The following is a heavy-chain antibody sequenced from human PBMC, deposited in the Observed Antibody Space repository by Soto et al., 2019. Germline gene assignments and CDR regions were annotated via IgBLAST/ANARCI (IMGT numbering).Heavy chain of an antibody. CDR3: ARQHNDLWSDSPDFDY. CDR2: ISAYNGKA. CDR1: GYNYSSYG. J-gene: IGHJ4*02. Sequence: QVQLVQSGGEVKKPGASVKVSCKASGYNYSSYGVTWVRQAPGQGLEWMGWISAYNGKANYAPNIQDRVTMSIDTSTSTAYMEMRSLRSYDTAVYYCARQHNDLWSDSPDFDYWGQGTLVTASA. D-gene: IGHD3-3*01. V-gene: IGHV1-18*04.